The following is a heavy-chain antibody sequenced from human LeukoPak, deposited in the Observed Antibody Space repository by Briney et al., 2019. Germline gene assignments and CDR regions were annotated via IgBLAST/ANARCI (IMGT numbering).Heavy chain of an antibody. CDR1: GGSISSYY. J-gene: IGHJ6*03. V-gene: IGHV4-59*01. CDR2: IYYSGST. D-gene: IGHD3-10*01. Sequence: PSETLSLTCTVSGGSISSYYWSWIRQPPGKGLEWIGCIYYSGSTNYNPSLKSRVTISVDTSKNQFSLKLSSVTAADTAVYYCASTYYYGSGSHMDVWGKGTTVTVSS. CDR3: ASTYYYGSGSHMDV.